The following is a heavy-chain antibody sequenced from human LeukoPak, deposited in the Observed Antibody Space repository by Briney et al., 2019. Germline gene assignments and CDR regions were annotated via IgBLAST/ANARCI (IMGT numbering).Heavy chain of an antibody. Sequence: ASVKVSCKASGYTFTSYYMHWVRQAPGQGLEWMGIINPSGGSTSYAQKFQSRVTMTRDTSTSTVCMELSSLRSEDTAVYYCARDRDWPRGAFDIWGQGTMVTVSS. J-gene: IGHJ3*02. CDR3: ARDRDWPRGAFDI. CDR1: GYTFTSYY. V-gene: IGHV1-46*01. CDR2: INPSGGST. D-gene: IGHD3/OR15-3a*01.